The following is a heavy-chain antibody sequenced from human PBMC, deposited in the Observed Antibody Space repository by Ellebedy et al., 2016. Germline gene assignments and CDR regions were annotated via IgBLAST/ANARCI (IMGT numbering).Heavy chain of an antibody. Sequence: ASVKVSXKASGYTFTSSGISWVRQAPGQGLEWMGWISTSNGNTNYAQKLQGRVTMTTDTSTSTAYMELRSLRSDDTAVYYCARGNHYYDSSGYHDWGQGTLVTVSS. CDR3: ARGNHYYDSSGYHD. CDR1: GYTFTSSG. V-gene: IGHV1-18*01. CDR2: ISTSNGNT. J-gene: IGHJ4*02. D-gene: IGHD3-22*01.